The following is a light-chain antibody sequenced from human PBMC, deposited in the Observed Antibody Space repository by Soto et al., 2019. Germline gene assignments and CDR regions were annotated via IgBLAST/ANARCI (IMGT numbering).Light chain of an antibody. CDR2: DAF. CDR1: QTVTNNY. CDR3: QQSSHAPLT. V-gene: IGKV3-20*01. J-gene: IGKJ4*02. Sequence: EIVLTQSPGTLSLSPGERATLSCRASQTVTNNYLAWFQQKPGQARRLLIYDAFNRATGIPDRFSGSGYGTDFTLTISRLEPEDFAVYFCQQSSHAPLTFGGGTKVEI.